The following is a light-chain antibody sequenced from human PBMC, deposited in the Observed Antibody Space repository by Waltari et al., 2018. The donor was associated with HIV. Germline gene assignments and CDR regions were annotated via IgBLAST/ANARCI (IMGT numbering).Light chain of an antibody. CDR1: ESISSW. J-gene: IGKJ4*01. V-gene: IGKV1-5*03. CDR3: QQYNSYPLT. CDR2: KAS. Sequence: DTQLTQSPPTLSASIGARVTIVCRANESISSWLAWYQQRPALRPKLLIYKASVLDSGVSARFSGSGSGTEFALSISDLQTDDVATYFCQQYNSYPLTFGGGTKVEI.